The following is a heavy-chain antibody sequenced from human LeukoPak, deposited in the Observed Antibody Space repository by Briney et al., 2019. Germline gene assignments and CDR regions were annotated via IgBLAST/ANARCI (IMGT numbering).Heavy chain of an antibody. CDR2: IYTGGNT. CDR1: GFTVDSNY. V-gene: IGHV3-53*01. Sequence: GGSLRLSCAASGFTVDSNYLSWVRQAPGKGLEWVSTIYTGGNTYYAASVKGRFTISRDFSKNTVFLHMNSLRAEDTAMYYCARGDDSGYYDYFDYLGQGALVTGSS. D-gene: IGHD3-22*01. CDR3: ARGDDSGYYDYFDY. J-gene: IGHJ4*02.